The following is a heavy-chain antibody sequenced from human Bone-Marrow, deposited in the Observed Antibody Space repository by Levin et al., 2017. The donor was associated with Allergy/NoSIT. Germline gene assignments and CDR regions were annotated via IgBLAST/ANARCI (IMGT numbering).Heavy chain of an antibody. Sequence: PGESLKISCKASGYTFTGYYMHWVRQAPGQGLEWMGRINPNSGGTNYAQKFQGRVTMTRDTSISTAYMELSRLRSDDTAVYFCARVQNYYYGMDVWGQGTTVTVSS. J-gene: IGHJ6*02. CDR2: INPNSGGT. CDR1: GYTFTGYY. V-gene: IGHV1-2*06. CDR3: ARVQNYYYGMDV.